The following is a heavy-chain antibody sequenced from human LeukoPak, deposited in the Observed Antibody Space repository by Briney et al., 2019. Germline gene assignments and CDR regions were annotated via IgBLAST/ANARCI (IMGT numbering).Heavy chain of an antibody. CDR2: INPNSGGT. Sequence: GASVKVSCKASGYTFTGYYMHWVRQAPGQGLEWMGWINPNSGGTNYAQKFQGRVTMTRDTSISTAYMELSRLRSDDTAVYYCARDQLLRYFDWLLPYEYYFDYWGQGTLVIVSS. CDR3: ARDQLLRYFDWLLPYEYYFDY. V-gene: IGHV1-2*02. J-gene: IGHJ4*02. D-gene: IGHD3-9*01. CDR1: GYTFTGYY.